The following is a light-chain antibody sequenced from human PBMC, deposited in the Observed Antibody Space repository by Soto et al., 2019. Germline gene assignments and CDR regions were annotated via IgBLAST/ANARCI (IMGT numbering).Light chain of an antibody. CDR2: EGS. CDR3: CSYAGSSTFV. CDR1: SSDVGSYNL. Sequence: QSVLTQPASVSGSPGQSITIPCTGTSSDVGSYNLVSWYQQHPGKAPKLMIYEGSKRPSGVSNRFSGSKSGNTASLTISGLHSVDEADYSCCSYAGSSTFVFGTGTKVTVL. J-gene: IGLJ1*01. V-gene: IGLV2-23*03.